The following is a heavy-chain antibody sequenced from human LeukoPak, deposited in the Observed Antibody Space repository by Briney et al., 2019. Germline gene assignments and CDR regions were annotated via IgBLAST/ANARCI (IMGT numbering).Heavy chain of an antibody. CDR2: INTYNGDT. CDR3: ARAYYESSAYRHAVYFDY. Sequence: ASVKVSCKASGHTFTTYGISWVRQAPGQGLEWMGWINTYNGDTNYVQILQGRVTMTTDTSTSTVYMELRSLRSDDTAVYYCARAYYESSAYRHAVYFDYWGQGTLVTVSS. CDR1: GHTFTTYG. J-gene: IGHJ4*02. V-gene: IGHV1-18*01. D-gene: IGHD3-22*01.